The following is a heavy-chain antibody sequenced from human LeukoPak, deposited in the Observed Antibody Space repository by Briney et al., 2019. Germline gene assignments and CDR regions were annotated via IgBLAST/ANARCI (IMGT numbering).Heavy chain of an antibody. CDR2: IYYSGST. J-gene: IGHJ4*02. D-gene: IGHD3-22*01. V-gene: IGHV4-59*01. CDR1: GGSIRSYY. CDR3: ARDIGYYDSSGYYYVPLGY. Sequence: KPSETLSLTCTGSGGSIRSYYWSWIRQPPGKGLEWIGYIYYSGSTNYNPSLKSRVTISVDTSKNQFSLKLSSVTAADTAVYYCARDIGYYDSSGYYYVPLGYWGQGTLVTVSS.